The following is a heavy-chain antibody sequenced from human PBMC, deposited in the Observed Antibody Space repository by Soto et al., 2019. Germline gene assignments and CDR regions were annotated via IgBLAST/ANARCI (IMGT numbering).Heavy chain of an antibody. V-gene: IGHV6-1*01. CDR2: TFYRSKWHY. D-gene: IGHD2-2*01. Sequence: QVQLEQSGPGLVKPSQTLSLTCAISGDSVSSNSVAWSWIRQSPSRGLEWLGRTFYRSKWHYNYAESVKSRITINPDTSKNQFSLQLNSVTPEDTAVYYCARDRTDYAFGLGVWGQGTTVTVSS. CDR3: ARDRTDYAFGLGV. J-gene: IGHJ6*02. CDR1: GDSVSSNSVA.